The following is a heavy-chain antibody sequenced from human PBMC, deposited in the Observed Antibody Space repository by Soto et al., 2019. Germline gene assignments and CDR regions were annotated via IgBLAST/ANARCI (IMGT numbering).Heavy chain of an antibody. V-gene: IGHV3-23*01. CDR2: ISDSGGST. J-gene: IGHJ4*02. Sequence: GGSLRLSCAASGFTFSRYAMSWVRQAPGKGLQWVSSISDSGGSTNYADSVKGRFTMSRDDSKNTLYLQMNSLRAEDTALYYCARHSRTYYFDYWGQGTLVTVSA. CDR3: ARHSRTYYFDY. CDR1: GFTFSRYA.